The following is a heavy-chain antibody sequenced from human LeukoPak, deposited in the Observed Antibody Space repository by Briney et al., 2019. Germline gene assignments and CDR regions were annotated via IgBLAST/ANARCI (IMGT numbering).Heavy chain of an antibody. Sequence: GGSLRLSCAASGFTFSGSAMHWVRQASGKGLEGVGRIRSKAKSYATAYAASVKARLTISRDDSKTTGYLQMNRLKTEETDVYYCTSLFGALLSWGQGTLVTVSS. J-gene: IGHJ5*02. CDR2: IRSKAKSYAT. CDR3: TSLFGALLS. V-gene: IGHV3-73*01. D-gene: IGHD3-10*01. CDR1: GFTFSGSA.